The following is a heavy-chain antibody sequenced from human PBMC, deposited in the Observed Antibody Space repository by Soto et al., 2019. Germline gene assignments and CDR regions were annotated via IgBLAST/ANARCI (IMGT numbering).Heavy chain of an antibody. Sequence: ASVKVSCKASGYTFTSYAMHWVRQAPGQRLEWMGWINAGNGNTKYSQKFQGRVTITRDTSVSTAYMDLRSLRSDDTAVYYCARGRYGGYDSTFDYWGQGTLVTVSS. CDR2: INAGNGNT. CDR3: ARGRYGGYDSTFDY. J-gene: IGHJ4*02. D-gene: IGHD5-12*01. V-gene: IGHV1-3*01. CDR1: GYTFTSYA.